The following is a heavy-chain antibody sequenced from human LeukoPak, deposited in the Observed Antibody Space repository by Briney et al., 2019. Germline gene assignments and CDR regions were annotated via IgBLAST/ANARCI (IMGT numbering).Heavy chain of an antibody. CDR3: ARSYSGWYCNFDS. D-gene: IGHD1-26*01. CDR2: IFYSGST. CDR1: GDSINSYY. V-gene: IGHV4-59*01. J-gene: IGHJ4*02. Sequence: PSETLSLTCTVSGDSINSYYWSWIRQPPGKGLEWIGYIFYSGSTNYNPSLKGRVTISVDTSNNQFSLKLSSVTAADTAVYYCARSYSGWYCNFDSWGQGTLVTVSS.